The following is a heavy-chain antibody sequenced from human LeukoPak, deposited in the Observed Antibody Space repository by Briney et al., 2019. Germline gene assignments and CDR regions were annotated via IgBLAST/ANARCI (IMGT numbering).Heavy chain of an antibody. CDR3: ATLDVYYYYGMDV. J-gene: IGHJ6*02. CDR2: INPNSGGT. CDR1: GYTFTGYY. V-gene: IGHV1-2*02. D-gene: IGHD3-16*01. Sequence: ASVKVSCKASGYTFTGYYMHWVRQAPGQGLEWMGWINPNSGGTNYAQKFQGRVTMTRDTSISTAYMELSRLRSDDTDVYYCATLDVYYYYGMDVWGQGTTVTVSS.